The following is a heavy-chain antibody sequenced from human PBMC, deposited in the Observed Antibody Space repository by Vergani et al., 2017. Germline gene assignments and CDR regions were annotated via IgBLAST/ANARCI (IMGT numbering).Heavy chain of an antibody. CDR1: GYSFTSYW. J-gene: IGHJ6*02. CDR3: ARLGPAASTGKKESYYYYGMDV. Sequence: EVQLVQSGAEVKKPGESLKLSCKVSGYSFTSYWIGWVRQLPGKGLVWMGIIYPGDSDTRYSPSFQGQVTISADKSISTAYLQWSSRKASDTAMYYCARLGPAASTGKKESYYYYGMDVWGQGTTVTVSS. D-gene: IGHD2-2*01. CDR2: IYPGDSDT. V-gene: IGHV5-51*01.